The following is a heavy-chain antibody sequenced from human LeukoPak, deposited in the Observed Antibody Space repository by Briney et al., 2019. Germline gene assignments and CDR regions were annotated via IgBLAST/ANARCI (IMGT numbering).Heavy chain of an antibody. J-gene: IGHJ4*02. V-gene: IGHV1-18*01. CDR2: ISAYNGNT. CDR3: ARAEGYGSGPREFDY. D-gene: IGHD3-10*01. CDR1: GYTFTSYG. Sequence: GASVKVSCKASGYTFTSYGISWVRQAPGQGLEWMGWISAYNGNTNYAQKLQGRVTMTTDTSTSTVYMELSSLRSEDTAVYYCARAEGYGSGPREFDYWGQGTLVTVSS.